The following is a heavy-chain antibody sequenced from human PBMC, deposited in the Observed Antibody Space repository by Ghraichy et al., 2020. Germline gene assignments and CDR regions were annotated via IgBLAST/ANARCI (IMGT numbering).Heavy chain of an antibody. CDR1: GFTFSSYA. CDR3: AKESCSGGSCLLYFDY. CDR2: ITGSGGST. J-gene: IGHJ4*02. Sequence: GGSLRLSCAASGFTFSSYAMSWVRQAPGKGLEWVSTITGSGGSTYYADSMKGRFTISRDNSKNTLYLQMNSLRAEDTAVYYCAKESCSGGSCLLYFDYWGQGTLVTVSS. D-gene: IGHD2-15*01. V-gene: IGHV3-23*01.